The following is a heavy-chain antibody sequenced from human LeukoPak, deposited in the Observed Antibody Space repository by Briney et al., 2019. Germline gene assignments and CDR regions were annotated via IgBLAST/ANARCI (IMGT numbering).Heavy chain of an antibody. J-gene: IGHJ4*02. CDR1: GYTLTDFS. Sequence: GASVKVPCNISGYTLTDFSMHWVRQAPGKGLEWMGGFNREDDEAIYAPHFQGRVTVTEDTSTDTAYMELSSLRSEDTAVYYCATLDSYYDNSGRPLVPDWGQGTLVSFSS. D-gene: IGHD3-22*01. CDR3: ATLDSYYDNSGRPLVPD. CDR2: FNREDDEA. V-gene: IGHV1-24*01.